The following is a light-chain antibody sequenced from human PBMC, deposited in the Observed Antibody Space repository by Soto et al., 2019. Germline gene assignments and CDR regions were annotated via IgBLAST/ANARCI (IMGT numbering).Light chain of an antibody. V-gene: IGKV1-5*01. CDR2: GAS. Sequence: QITHSPVTLSASVQHGVTITVRASQSISTSLAWYQQKPGKAPNLLISGASSLESGVPSRFSGSGSGTEFTLTISYLQPDDFASYYCQQYYTYSTFGLGTKVDIK. CDR1: QSISTS. CDR3: QQYYTYST. J-gene: IGKJ1*01.